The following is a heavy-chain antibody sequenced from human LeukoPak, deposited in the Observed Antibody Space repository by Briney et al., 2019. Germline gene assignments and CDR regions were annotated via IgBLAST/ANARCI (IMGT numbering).Heavy chain of an antibody. Sequence: GASVKVSCKASGGTFSSYAISWVRQAPGQGLECMGGIIPIFGTANYAQKFQGRVTITADESTSTAYMELSSLRSEDTAVYYCARASRDRNYYYYGMDVWGQGTTVTVSS. CDR3: ARASRDRNYYYYGMDV. J-gene: IGHJ6*02. V-gene: IGHV1-69*13. CDR2: IIPIFGTA. D-gene: IGHD5-24*01. CDR1: GGTFSSYA.